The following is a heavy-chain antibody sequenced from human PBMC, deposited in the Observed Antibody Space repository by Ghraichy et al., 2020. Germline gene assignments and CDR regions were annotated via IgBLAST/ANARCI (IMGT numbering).Heavy chain of an antibody. J-gene: IGHJ5*02. CDR2: INHSGST. CDR3: ARDPDIVATIAWFDP. D-gene: IGHD5-12*01. Sequence: SETLSLTCAVYGGSFSGYYWSWIRQPPGKGLEWIGEINHSGSTNYNPSLKSRVTISVDTSKNQFSLKLSSVTAVDTAVYYCARDPDIVATIAWFDPWGQGTLVTVSS. CDR1: GGSFSGYY. V-gene: IGHV4-34*01.